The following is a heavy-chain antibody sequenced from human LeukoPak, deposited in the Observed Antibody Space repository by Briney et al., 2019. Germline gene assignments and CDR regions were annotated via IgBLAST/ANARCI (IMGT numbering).Heavy chain of an antibody. Sequence: SETLSLTCAVYGGSFSGYYWSWIRQPPGKGLEWIGEINHSGSTNYNPSLKSRATISVDTSKNQFSLKLSSVTAADTAVYYCARGRAVTTFDYWGQGTLVTVSS. D-gene: IGHD4-17*01. CDR3: ARGRAVTTFDY. CDR1: GGSFSGYY. CDR2: INHSGST. V-gene: IGHV4-34*01. J-gene: IGHJ4*02.